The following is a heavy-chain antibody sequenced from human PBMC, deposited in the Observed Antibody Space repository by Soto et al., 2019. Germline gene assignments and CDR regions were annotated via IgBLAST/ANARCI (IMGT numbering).Heavy chain of an antibody. J-gene: IGHJ4*02. CDR1: GGSISSGDYY. CDR3: ARDYKQYYDSSGTLDY. Sequence: SETLSLTCTVSGGSISSGDYYWSWIRQPPGKGLEWIGYIYYSGSTYYNPSLKSRVTISVDTSKNQFSLKLSSVTAADTAVYYCARDYKQYYDSSGTLDYWGQGTLVTVSS. D-gene: IGHD3-22*01. CDR2: IYYSGST. V-gene: IGHV4-30-4*01.